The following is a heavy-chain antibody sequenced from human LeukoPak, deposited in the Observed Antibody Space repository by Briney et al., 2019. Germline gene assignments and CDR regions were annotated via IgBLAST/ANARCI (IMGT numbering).Heavy chain of an antibody. V-gene: IGHV3-9*01. CDR2: ISWNSGSI. CDR3: AKGALAAAGVTGPEDY. Sequence: PGGSLRLSCAASGFTFDDYAMHWVRQAPGKGLEWVSGISWNSGSIGYADSVKGRFTISRDNAKNSLYLQMNSLRAEDTALYYCAKGALAAAGVTGPEDYWGQGTLVTVSS. CDR1: GFTFDDYA. J-gene: IGHJ4*02. D-gene: IGHD6-13*01.